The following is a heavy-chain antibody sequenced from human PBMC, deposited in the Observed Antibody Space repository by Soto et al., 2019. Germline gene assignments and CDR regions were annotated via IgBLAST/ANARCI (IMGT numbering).Heavy chain of an antibody. V-gene: IGHV3-7*01. CDR3: ARGTFWNGYQFFDS. D-gene: IGHD3-3*01. Sequence: EVQLVESGGNLVQPGGSLRLSCAASGFTLSSYWMTWVRQAPGKGLEWVANIKQDGSQRYYVDSVKGRFTISRDNAKNSLYLQMNSLRAEDTAVYYCARGTFWNGYQFFDSWGQGTLVTVSS. CDR1: GFTLSSYW. CDR2: IKQDGSQR. J-gene: IGHJ4*02.